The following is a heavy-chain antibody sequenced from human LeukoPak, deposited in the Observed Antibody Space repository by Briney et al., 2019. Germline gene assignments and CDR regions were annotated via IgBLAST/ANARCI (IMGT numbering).Heavy chain of an antibody. V-gene: IGHV3-21*04. CDR2: IFPSSGEI. Sequence: GGSLRLSCAASGFTFSSYWMHWVRQAPGKGLVWVSSIFPSSGEIHYADSVRGRFTISRDNSKSTLSLQMNSLRAEDTAIYYCATYRQVLLPFESWGQGTLVTVSS. D-gene: IGHD2-8*02. CDR1: GFTFSSYW. J-gene: IGHJ4*02. CDR3: ATYRQVLLPFES.